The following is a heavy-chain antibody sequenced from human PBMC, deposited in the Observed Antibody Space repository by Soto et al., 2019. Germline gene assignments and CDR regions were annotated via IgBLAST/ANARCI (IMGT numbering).Heavy chain of an antibody. D-gene: IGHD2-15*01. V-gene: IGHV3-23*03. CDR2: IDLSGTTT. CDR3: TKDRVPDGIYSFDY. Sequence: PGGSPRLSCAASGFSFSAYSMNWVRQTPGRGLEWVSFIDLSGTTTYYRDSVKGRFTIFKDKSRNTVYLQMRSLTVEDAAIYYCTKDRVPDGIYSFDYWGQGALVTVSS. CDR1: GFSFSAYS. J-gene: IGHJ4*02.